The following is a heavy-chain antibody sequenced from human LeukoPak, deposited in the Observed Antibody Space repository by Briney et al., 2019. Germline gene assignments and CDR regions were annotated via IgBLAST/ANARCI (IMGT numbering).Heavy chain of an antibody. Sequence: SETLSLTCTVSGGSISSSSYYWGWIRQPPGKGLEWIGSIYYSGSTYYNPSLKSRVTLSVDTSKNQFSLKLSSVTAADTAVYYCARAYSSSSNWFDPWGQGTLVTVSS. CDR2: IYYSGST. D-gene: IGHD6-6*01. J-gene: IGHJ5*02. CDR3: ARAYSSSSNWFDP. CDR1: GGSISSSSYY. V-gene: IGHV4-39*07.